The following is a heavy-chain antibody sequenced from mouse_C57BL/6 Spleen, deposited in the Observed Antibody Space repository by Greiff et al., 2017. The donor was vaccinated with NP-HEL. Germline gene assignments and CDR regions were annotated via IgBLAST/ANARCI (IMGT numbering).Heavy chain of an antibody. J-gene: IGHJ3*01. CDR2: INPNNGGT. D-gene: IGHD4-1*01. Sequence: VQLKQSGPELVKPGASVKISCKASGYTFTDYYMNWVKQSHGKSLEWIGDINPNNGGTSYNQKFKGKATLTVDKSSSTAYMELRSLTSEDSAVYYCARRESNWGFAYWGQGTLVTVSA. V-gene: IGHV1-26*01. CDR1: GYTFTDYY. CDR3: ARRESNWGFAY.